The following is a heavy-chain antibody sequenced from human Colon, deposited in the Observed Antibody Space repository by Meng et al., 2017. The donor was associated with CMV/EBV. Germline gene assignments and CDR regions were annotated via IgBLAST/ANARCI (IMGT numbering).Heavy chain of an antibody. CDR1: GGSFVGYY. D-gene: IGHD1-20*01. CDR3: ARGPITARYYGMDV. J-gene: IGHJ6*02. Sequence: SDTLSLTCAGYGGSFVGYYWSGIRQPPGKGLGWVGENNHSVNTNYNPSLKSRVTISVDTSNNQFSLKLGAVTAAETAVYYCARGPITARYYGMDVWGQGTTVTVSS. V-gene: IGHV4-34*01. CDR2: NNHSVNT.